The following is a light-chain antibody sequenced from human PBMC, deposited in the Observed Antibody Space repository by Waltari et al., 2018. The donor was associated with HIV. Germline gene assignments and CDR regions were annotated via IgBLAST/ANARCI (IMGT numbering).Light chain of an antibody. CDR1: TSNIGGNT. V-gene: IGLV1-44*01. CDR3: AAWDDSLKGGA. J-gene: IGLJ1*01. CDR2: SNN. Sequence: QSVLAPPPSASGTPGQRVTISCSGSTSNIGGNTVSWYQQLPGTAPKRLIYSNNGRPSGVPDRLSGSTSGTSASLVISGLQSEDEADYYCAAWDDSLKGGAFGTGTKVTVL.